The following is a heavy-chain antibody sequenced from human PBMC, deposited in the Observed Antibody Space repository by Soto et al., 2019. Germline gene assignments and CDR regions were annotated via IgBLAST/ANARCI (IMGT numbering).Heavy chain of an antibody. CDR2: INPNSGGT. CDR1: GYTFTGYY. J-gene: IGHJ4*02. CDR3: ARQIRLEYSSSSELLGFIDY. V-gene: IGHV1-2*04. Sequence: ASVKVSCKASGYTFTGYYMHWVRQAPGQGLEWMGWINPNSGGTNYAQKFQGWVTMTRDTSISTAYMELGRLRSDDTAVYYCARQIRLEYSSSSELLGFIDYWGQGTLVTVSS. D-gene: IGHD6-6*01.